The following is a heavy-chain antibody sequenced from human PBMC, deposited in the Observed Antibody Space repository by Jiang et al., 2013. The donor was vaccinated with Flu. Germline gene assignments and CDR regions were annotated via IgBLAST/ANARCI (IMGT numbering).Heavy chain of an antibody. V-gene: IGHV4-4*02. CDR3: ARGSHYYDSSGYVNWFDP. J-gene: IGHJ5*02. CDR2: IYHSGST. CDR1: GGSISSSNW. Sequence: GSGLVKPSGTLSLTCAVSGGSISSSNWWSWVRQPPGKGLEWIGEIYHSGSTNYNPSLKSRVTISVDKSKNQFSLKLSSVTAADTAVYYCARGSHYYDSSGYVNWFDPWGQGTLVTVSS. D-gene: IGHD3-22*01.